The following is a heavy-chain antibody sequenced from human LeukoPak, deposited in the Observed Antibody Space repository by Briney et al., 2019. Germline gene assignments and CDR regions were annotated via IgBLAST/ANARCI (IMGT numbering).Heavy chain of an antibody. J-gene: IGHJ4*02. CDR2: IYYSGST. V-gene: IGHV4-59*01. CDR3: ARSRPVFDY. CDR1: GGSISSYY. Sequence: PSETLSLTCTVSGGSISSYYWSWIRQPPGKGLEWIGYIYYSGSTNYNPSLKSRVTISVDTSKNQFSLKLSSVTAADTAVYYCARSRPVFDYWGQRTLVTVSS.